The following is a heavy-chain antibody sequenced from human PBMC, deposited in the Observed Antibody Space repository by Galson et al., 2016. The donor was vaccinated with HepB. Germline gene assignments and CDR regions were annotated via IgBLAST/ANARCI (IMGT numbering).Heavy chain of an antibody. J-gene: IGHJ5*02. CDR2: INYSGRT. CDR3: AGELNPEVGTTTSAGQVPRFDP. D-gene: IGHD2/OR15-2a*01. V-gene: IGHV4-39*01. Sequence: SETLSLTCDVSGASISSSNWWSWVRQPPGKGLEWIGSINYSGRTYYNPSLKSRVTISVDTSKNQFSLNLSSVTAADTALYYCAGELNPEVGTTTSAGQVPRFDPWGQGTLVTVSA. CDR1: GASISSSNW.